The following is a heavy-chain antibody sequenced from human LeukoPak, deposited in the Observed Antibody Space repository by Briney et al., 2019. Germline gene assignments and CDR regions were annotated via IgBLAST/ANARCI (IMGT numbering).Heavy chain of an antibody. Sequence: SETLSLTCAVYGGSFSGYYWGWIRQPPGKGLEWIGEINHSGSTNYNPSLKSRVTISVDTSKNQFSLKLSSVTAADTAVYYCARGRPPTYYYDSSGYKYNWFDPWGQGTLVTVSS. CDR3: ARGRPPTYYYDSSGYKYNWFDP. CDR2: INHSGST. D-gene: IGHD3-22*01. CDR1: GGSFSGYY. J-gene: IGHJ5*02. V-gene: IGHV4-34*01.